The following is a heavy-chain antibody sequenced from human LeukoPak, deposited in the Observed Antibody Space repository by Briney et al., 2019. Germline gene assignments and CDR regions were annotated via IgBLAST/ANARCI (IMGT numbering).Heavy chain of an antibody. CDR2: ITASGTDT. D-gene: IGHD6-19*01. Sequence: RGGTLRLSCAASGFTFSSYGMSWVRQAPGKGLQWVSTITASGTDTFYADSVKGRFTISRDNSKNTLSLQMNSLRAEDTALYYCAKYSSGWVNDYWGQGTLVTVSS. CDR3: AKYSSGWVNDY. CDR1: GFTFSSYG. J-gene: IGHJ4*02. V-gene: IGHV3-23*01.